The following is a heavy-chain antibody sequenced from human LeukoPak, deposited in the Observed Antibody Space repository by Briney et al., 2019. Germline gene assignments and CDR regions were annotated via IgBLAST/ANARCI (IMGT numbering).Heavy chain of an antibody. Sequence: ASVKVSCKASGYTFTSYAMHWVRQAPGQRLEWMGWINAGNGNTKYSQEFQGRVTITRDTSASTAYMELSRLRSDDTTVYYCARDWYTYYYDSSGYSPPDPWGQGTLVTVSS. CDR1: GYTFTSYA. CDR2: INAGNGNT. CDR3: ARDWYTYYYDSSGYSPPDP. J-gene: IGHJ5*02. D-gene: IGHD3-22*01. V-gene: IGHV1-3*01.